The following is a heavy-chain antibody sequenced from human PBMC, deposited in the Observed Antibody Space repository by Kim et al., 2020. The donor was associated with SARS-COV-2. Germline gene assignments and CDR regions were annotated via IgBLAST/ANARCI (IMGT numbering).Heavy chain of an antibody. D-gene: IGHD3-3*01. Sequence: YYSTSLKTRLTISKDTSKNQVVLTMTNMDPGDTATYYCARFRGDFWSGFFDYRGQGTLVTVSS. CDR3: ARFRGDFWSGFFDY. J-gene: IGHJ4*02. V-gene: IGHV2-70*01.